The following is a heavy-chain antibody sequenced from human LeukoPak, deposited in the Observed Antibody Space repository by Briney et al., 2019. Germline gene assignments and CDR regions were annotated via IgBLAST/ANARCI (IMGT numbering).Heavy chain of an antibody. J-gene: IGHJ3*02. D-gene: IGHD3-22*01. CDR3: ARGRLTIIEVFPEVFKI. CDR1: GGSLSGYY. CDR2: INHSGST. V-gene: IGHV4-34*01. Sequence: SETLSLTCAVYGGSLSGYYWSWIRQPPGKGLEWIGEINHSGSTNYNPSLKSRVTISVDTSKNQFSLKLSSVTAADTAVYYCARGRLTIIEVFPEVFKIWAKGKMATV.